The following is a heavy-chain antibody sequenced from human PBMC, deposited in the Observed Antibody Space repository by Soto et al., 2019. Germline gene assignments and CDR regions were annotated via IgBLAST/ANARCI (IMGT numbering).Heavy chain of an antibody. J-gene: IGHJ6*02. CDR2: ISHRGTTI. Sequence: GGSLRLSCAASGFSSSSYAMNWVRQAPGKGLEWLSFISHRGTTIYYADSVKGRFTISRDNARNSLYLEMNSLRDDDTAVYYCARDHLYGMDVWGQGTTVTVSS. V-gene: IGHV3-48*02. CDR1: GFSSSSYA. CDR3: ARDHLYGMDV.